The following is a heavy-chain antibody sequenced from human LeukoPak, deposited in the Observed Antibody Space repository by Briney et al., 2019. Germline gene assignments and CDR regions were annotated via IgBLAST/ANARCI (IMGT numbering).Heavy chain of an antibody. CDR1: GFTFSSYA. CDR2: ISYDGSNK. Sequence: GRSLRLSCAASGFTFSSYAMHWVRQAPGKGLEWVAVISYDGSNKYYADSVKGRFTISRDNSKNTLYLQMNSLRAEDTAVYYCARDTIVATTEFDYWGQGTLVTVSS. CDR3: ARDTIVATTEFDY. D-gene: IGHD5-12*01. V-gene: IGHV3-30*04. J-gene: IGHJ4*02.